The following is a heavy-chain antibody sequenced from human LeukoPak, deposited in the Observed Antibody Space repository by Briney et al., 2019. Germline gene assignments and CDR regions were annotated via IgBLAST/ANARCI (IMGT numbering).Heavy chain of an antibody. CDR3: ARATYYYDSSGYFLFTY. J-gene: IGHJ4*02. V-gene: IGHV1-2*02. CDR2: INPNSGGT. Sequence: GASVKVSCKASGYTFTGYYMHWVRQAPGQGLEWMGWINPNSGGTNYAQKFQGRVTMTRDTSISTAYMELSSLRSEDTAVYYCARATYYYDSSGYFLFTYWGQGTLVTVSS. D-gene: IGHD3-22*01. CDR1: GYTFTGYY.